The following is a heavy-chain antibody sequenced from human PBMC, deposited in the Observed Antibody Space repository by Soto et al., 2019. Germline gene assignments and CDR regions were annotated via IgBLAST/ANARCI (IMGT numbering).Heavy chain of an antibody. CDR3: AQERTYYGMDV. CDR2: ISYDGSNK. CDR1: GFTFSSYG. D-gene: IGHD1-7*01. J-gene: IGHJ6*02. Sequence: QVQLVESGGGVVQPGRSLRLSCAASGFTFSSYGMHWVRQAPGKGLEWVAVISYDGSNKYYADSVKGRFTISRDNSKNTLYLQMSSLRAEDTAVYYCAQERTYYGMDVWGQGTTVTVSS. V-gene: IGHV3-30*18.